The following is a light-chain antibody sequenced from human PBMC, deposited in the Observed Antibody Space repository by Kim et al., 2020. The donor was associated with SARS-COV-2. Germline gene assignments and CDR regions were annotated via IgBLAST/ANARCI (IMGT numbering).Light chain of an antibody. Sequence: ESVGDRVTITGRARQSVSGWLNWYQQKPGKAPHLLIYRTSTLQTGVPPRFSGSASGTDFTLTINTLQPEDFATYYCQQSYNFPRTFGQGTRVEIK. CDR2: RTS. CDR3: QQSYNFPRT. CDR1: QSVSGW. V-gene: IGKV1-39*01. J-gene: IGKJ1*01.